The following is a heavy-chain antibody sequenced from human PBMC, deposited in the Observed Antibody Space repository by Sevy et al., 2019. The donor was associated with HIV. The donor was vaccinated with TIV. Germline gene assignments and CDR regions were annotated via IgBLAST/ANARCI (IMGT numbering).Heavy chain of an antibody. CDR3: ARDLPPSATTVAHFDY. J-gene: IGHJ4*02. V-gene: IGHV3-48*03. D-gene: IGHD4-17*01. CDR1: GFPFSSYE. Sequence: GGSLRLSCVASGFPFSSYEMNWVRQAPGKGLEWISYTSSSGSNIYYSDSVKGRFTISRDNAKNSLYLQMNSLRAEDTALYYCARDLPPSATTVAHFDYWGQGTLVTVSS. CDR2: TSSSGSNI.